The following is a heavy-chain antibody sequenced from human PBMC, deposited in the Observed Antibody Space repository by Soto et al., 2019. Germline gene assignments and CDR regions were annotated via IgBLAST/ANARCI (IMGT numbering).Heavy chain of an antibody. D-gene: IGHD6-6*01. CDR3: ARGARDLGYYGMDV. CDR2: IYYSGST. Sequence: SETLSLTCTVSGGSISSYYWSWIRQPPGKGLGWIGYIYYSGSTNYNPSLQSRVTISVDTSKNQFSLKLSSVTAADTAVYYCARGARDLGYYGMDVWGQGTTVTVSS. J-gene: IGHJ6*02. V-gene: IGHV4-59*01. CDR1: GGSISSYY.